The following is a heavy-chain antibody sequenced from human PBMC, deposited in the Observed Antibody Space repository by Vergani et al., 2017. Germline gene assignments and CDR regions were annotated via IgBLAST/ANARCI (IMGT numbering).Heavy chain of an antibody. V-gene: IGHV1-3*01. D-gene: IGHD2-8*02. J-gene: IGHJ6*02. CDR1: GYTFTSYP. CDR2: INAGNGNT. Sequence: QVQLVQSGAEVKKPGASVKVSCKASGYTFTSYPMHWVRQAPGQRLEWMGWINAGNGNTKYSQKFQGRVTTTRDTSASTAYMELSSLRSEDTAVYYCARDRYGPGGDYYYGMDVWGQGTTVTVSS. CDR3: ARDRYGPGGDYYYGMDV.